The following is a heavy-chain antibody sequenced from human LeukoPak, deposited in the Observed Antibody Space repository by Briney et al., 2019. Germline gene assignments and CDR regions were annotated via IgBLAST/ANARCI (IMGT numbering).Heavy chain of an antibody. J-gene: IGHJ5*02. Sequence: SETLPLTRAVYGGSFSGYYWSWIRQPPGKGLEWIGEINHSGSTNYNPSLKSRVTISVDTSKNQFSLKLSSVTAADTAVYYCARRSRLVRGVPRWFDPWGQGTLVTVSS. CDR3: ARRSRLVRGVPRWFDP. D-gene: IGHD3-10*01. CDR2: INHSGST. V-gene: IGHV4-34*01. CDR1: GGSFSGYY.